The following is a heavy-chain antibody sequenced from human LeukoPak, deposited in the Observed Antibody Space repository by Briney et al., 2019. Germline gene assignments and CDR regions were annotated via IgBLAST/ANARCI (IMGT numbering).Heavy chain of an antibody. CDR1: GFTFTSAG. J-gene: IGHJ4*02. Sequence: GGSLRLSCAASGFTFTSAGMHWVRQDPGKGLEWVAVLSYDGNYKYYAESVKGRFAISRDNSESTLYLQMNSLRAEDTAVYYCARYAEYAVSTPCYWGQGTLVTVSA. CDR3: ARYAEYAVSTPCY. V-gene: IGHV3-30*03. CDR2: LSYDGNYK. D-gene: IGHD2-8*01.